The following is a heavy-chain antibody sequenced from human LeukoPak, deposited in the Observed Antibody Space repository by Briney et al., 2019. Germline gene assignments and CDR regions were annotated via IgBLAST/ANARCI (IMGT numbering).Heavy chain of an antibody. J-gene: IGHJ5*02. D-gene: IGHD3-10*01. CDR3: ARDLTVVRGARYRPYNWFDP. CDR2: IIPIFGTA. Sequence: SVKVSCKASRGTFSNYAIIWVRQAPGQGLEWMGGIIPIFGTATYAQKFQGRVTITADESTSTAYMQLSSLRSEDTAVYYCARDLTVVRGARYRPYNWFDPWGQGTLVTVSS. CDR1: RGTFSNYA. V-gene: IGHV1-69*13.